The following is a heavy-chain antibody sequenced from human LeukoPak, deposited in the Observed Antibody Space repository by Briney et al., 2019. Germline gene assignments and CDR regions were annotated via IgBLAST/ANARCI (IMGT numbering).Heavy chain of an antibody. CDR2: IYYSGST. Sequence: SETLSLTCTVSGGSVSSGSYCWSWIRQPPGKGLEWIGYIYYSGSTNYNPSLKSRVTISIDTSKNQFSLKLTSVTAADTAVYYCARDGQDYGDYDYYYGMDVWGKGTTVTVSS. CDR3: ARDGQDYGDYDYYYGMDV. D-gene: IGHD4-17*01. CDR1: GGSVSSGSYC. V-gene: IGHV4-61*01. J-gene: IGHJ6*04.